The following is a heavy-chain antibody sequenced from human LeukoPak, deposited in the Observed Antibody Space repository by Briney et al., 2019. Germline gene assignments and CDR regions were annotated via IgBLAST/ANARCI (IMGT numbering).Heavy chain of an antibody. D-gene: IGHD2-21*02. CDR3: AREGHIVVVTGLL. V-gene: IGHV4-34*01. Sequence: PSETLSLTCAVYGGSFSGSFSDYYWTCISQTPGKGLEWIGEIHHSGSTNYNPSLKSRVTISVDTSKNQFSLKLNSLTAADTAVYYCAREGHIVVVTGLLWGQGTLVTVSS. CDR2: IHHSGST. CDR1: GGSFSGSFSDYY. J-gene: IGHJ4*02.